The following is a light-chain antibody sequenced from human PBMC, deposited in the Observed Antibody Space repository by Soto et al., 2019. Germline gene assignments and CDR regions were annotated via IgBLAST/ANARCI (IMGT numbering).Light chain of an antibody. CDR2: KNN. J-gene: IGLJ2*01. Sequence: NFMLTQPHSVSESPGKTVTISCTRSSGSIASNHVQWYQQRPGSAPTTVIYKNNQRPSGVPDRFSGSIDSSSNSASLIISGLKTEDEADYYCQSFDSNNVVFGGGTQLTVL. CDR3: QSFDSNNVV. CDR1: SGSIASNH. V-gene: IGLV6-57*04.